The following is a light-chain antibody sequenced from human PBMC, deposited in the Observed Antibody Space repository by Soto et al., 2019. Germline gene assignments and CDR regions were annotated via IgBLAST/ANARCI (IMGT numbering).Light chain of an antibody. Sequence: DIQMTQSPSSLSASVGDRVTITCQASQDINIYLNWYQQKPGKAPKLLIYDASNLETGVPSRFSGSGSGTEFTFTISSLQPEDIATYCCQQYLNLLTFGGGTKVEIK. CDR3: QQYLNLLT. CDR2: DAS. J-gene: IGKJ4*01. V-gene: IGKV1-33*01. CDR1: QDINIY.